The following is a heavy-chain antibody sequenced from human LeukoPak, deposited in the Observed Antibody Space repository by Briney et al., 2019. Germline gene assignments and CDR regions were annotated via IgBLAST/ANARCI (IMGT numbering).Heavy chain of an antibody. Sequence: ASVKVSCKASGYTFTGYYMHWVRQAPGQGLEWMGWINPNSGGTNYAQKFQGRVTMTRDTSISTAYMELSRLRSDDTAVYYCARDMEGYSYGLVDYWGQGTLVTVSS. D-gene: IGHD5-18*01. J-gene: IGHJ4*02. CDR2: INPNSGGT. V-gene: IGHV1-2*02. CDR3: ARDMEGYSYGLVDY. CDR1: GYTFTGYY.